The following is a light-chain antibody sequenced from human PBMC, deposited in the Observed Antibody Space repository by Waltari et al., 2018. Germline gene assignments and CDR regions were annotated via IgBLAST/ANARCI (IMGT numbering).Light chain of an antibody. Sequence: SYELTQPPSVSVAPGQKARITCSGDAFPKNYAYGAQQKSGQAPVLVIYEDRKRPAGIPGSFSGSRSGPVATLTITGAQVDNEADYPCYSPHSSGKVFGGGPQLTVL. CDR1: AFPKNY. V-gene: IGLV3-10*01. CDR3: YSPHSSGKV. J-gene: IGLJ3*02. CDR2: EDR.